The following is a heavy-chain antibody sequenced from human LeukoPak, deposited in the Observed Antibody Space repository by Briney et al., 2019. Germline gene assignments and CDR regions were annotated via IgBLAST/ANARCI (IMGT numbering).Heavy chain of an antibody. CDR3: ARDLPATIAGGGDY. Sequence: SVKVSCKASGGTFSSYAISSVRQAPGQGLEWMGRIIPILGIANYAQKFQGRVTITADKSTSTAYMELSSLRSEDTAVYYCARDLPATIAGGGDYWGQGTLVTVSS. D-gene: IGHD5-12*01. V-gene: IGHV1-69*04. J-gene: IGHJ4*02. CDR1: GGTFSSYA. CDR2: IIPILGIA.